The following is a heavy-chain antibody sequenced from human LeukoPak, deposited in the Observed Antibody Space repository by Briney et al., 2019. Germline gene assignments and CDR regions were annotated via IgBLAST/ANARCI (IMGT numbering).Heavy chain of an antibody. CDR1: GFTFRNYA. J-gene: IGHJ4*02. CDR2: ISFDGTKK. Sequence: GGSLRLSCAASGFTFRNYALHWVRQAPGKGLEWVAFISFDGTKKYYADSLKGRFTISRDNSKNTVYLQMNSLRAEDTAVYYCANEIRPNDYWGQGTLVTVSS. CDR3: ANEIRPNDY. D-gene: IGHD4-17*01. V-gene: IGHV3-30-3*02.